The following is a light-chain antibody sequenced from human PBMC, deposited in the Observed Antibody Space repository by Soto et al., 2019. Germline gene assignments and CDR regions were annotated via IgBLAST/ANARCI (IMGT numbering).Light chain of an antibody. J-gene: IGLJ3*02. CDR1: SGSVSTSYY. CDR3: GVYLGSGIWV. V-gene: IGLV8-61*01. CDR2: NTN. Sequence: QTVVTQEPSFSVSPGGTVTLTCGLSSGSVSTSYYPSWYQQTPGQAPRTLIYNTNTRSSGVPDRFSGSILGNKAALTITGAQADDESDYYCGVYLGSGIWVFGGGTKLTVL.